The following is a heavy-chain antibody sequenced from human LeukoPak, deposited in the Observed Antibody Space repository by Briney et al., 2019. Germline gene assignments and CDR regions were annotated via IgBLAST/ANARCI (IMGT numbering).Heavy chain of an antibody. Sequence: GGSLRLSCAASGFAFSSYSMNWVRQAPGKGLEWVSSINSSSYIYYADSVKGRFTISRDNAKNSLYLQMNSLSAEDTAVYYCARDPNYDFWSGSIFDYWGQGTLVTVSS. J-gene: IGHJ4*02. V-gene: IGHV3-21*01. D-gene: IGHD3-3*01. CDR1: GFAFSSYS. CDR2: INSSSYI. CDR3: ARDPNYDFWSGSIFDY.